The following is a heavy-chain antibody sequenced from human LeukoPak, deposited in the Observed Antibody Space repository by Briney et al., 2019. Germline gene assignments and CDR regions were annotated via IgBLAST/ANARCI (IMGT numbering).Heavy chain of an antibody. J-gene: IGHJ4*02. CDR2: ISSSSSYT. V-gene: IGHV3-11*05. Sequence: GGSLRLSCAASGFTFSDYYMSWIRQAPGKGLEWVSYISSSSSYTNYADSVKGRFTISRDNAKNSLYLQMNSLRAEDTALYYCARDQPSYYYDSSGYYSDYWGQGTLVTVSS. CDR3: ARDQPSYYYDSSGYYSDY. D-gene: IGHD3-22*01. CDR1: GFTFSDYY.